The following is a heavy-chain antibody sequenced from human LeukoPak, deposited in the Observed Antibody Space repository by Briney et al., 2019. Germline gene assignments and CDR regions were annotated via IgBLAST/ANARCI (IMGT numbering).Heavy chain of an antibody. CDR1: GFNLSTNY. J-gene: IGHJ4*02. CDR2: IYSGERT. CDR3: ARDLRKQGFWS. Sequence: GGSLRLSCAASGFNLSTNYMSWVRQAPGRGLEWVSTIYSGERTDYADSVKDRFTIFRDKTMNTLYLQMSSLRVEDTAVYYCARDLRKQGFWSWGQGTLVTVSS. D-gene: IGHD3-3*01. V-gene: IGHV3-66*01.